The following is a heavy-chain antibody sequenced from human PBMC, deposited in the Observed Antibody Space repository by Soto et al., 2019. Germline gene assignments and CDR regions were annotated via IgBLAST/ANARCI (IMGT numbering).Heavy chain of an antibody. CDR3: ARAHVLRFLEWLLFGSWFDP. Sequence: SETLSLTCTVSGGPISSSSYYWGWIRQPPGKGLEWIGSIYYSGSTYYNPSLKSRVTISVDTSKNQFSLKLSSVTAADTAVYYCARAHVLRFLEWLLFGSWFDPWGQGTLVTVSS. CDR2: IYYSGST. V-gene: IGHV4-39*01. J-gene: IGHJ5*02. D-gene: IGHD3-3*01. CDR1: GGPISSSSYY.